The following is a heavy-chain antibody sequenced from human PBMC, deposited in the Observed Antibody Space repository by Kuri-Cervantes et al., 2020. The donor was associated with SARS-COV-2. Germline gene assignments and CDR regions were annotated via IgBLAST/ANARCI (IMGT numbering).Heavy chain of an antibody. J-gene: IGHJ4*02. CDR3: AKNLPYYYGSGSYGSYFDY. D-gene: IGHD3-10*01. CDR2: IKSEADGGTT. Sequence: GGSLRLSCAASGFTFSDASMTWVRQAPGKGLEWVGRIKSEADGGTTDYAAPVKGRVTISKDVSRDTLDLQMNSLRAEDTAVYYCAKNLPYYYGSGSYGSYFDYWGQGTLVTVSS. V-gene: IGHV3-15*01. CDR1: GFTFSDAS.